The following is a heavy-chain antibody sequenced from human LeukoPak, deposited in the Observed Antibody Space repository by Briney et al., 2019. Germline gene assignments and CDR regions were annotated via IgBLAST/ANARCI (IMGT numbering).Heavy chain of an antibody. CDR3: ARYGDSYYFDY. V-gene: IGHV3-33*01. J-gene: IGHJ4*02. Sequence: PGGSLRLSCAASGFTYSSYGMHWVRQAPGKGLEWVAVIWYDGSNKYYADSVKGRFTISRDNSKNTLYLQMNSLRAEDTAVYYCARYGDSYYFDYWGQGTLVTVSS. D-gene: IGHD4-17*01. CDR2: IWYDGSNK. CDR1: GFTYSSYG.